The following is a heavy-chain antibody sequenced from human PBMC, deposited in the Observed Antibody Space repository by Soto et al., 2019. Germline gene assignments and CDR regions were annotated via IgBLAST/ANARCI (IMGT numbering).Heavy chain of an antibody. D-gene: IGHD3-9*01. Sequence: QVQLVESGGGVVQPGRSLRLSCAASGFMFSSYAMHWVRQAPGKGLERVASIWYDGGNKYYADSVKGRFTISRDNSKNTLYLQMDSLTVEDTAVYYCARRAEGDWYWFDPWGQGILVTVSS. CDR2: IWYDGGNK. J-gene: IGHJ5*02. CDR3: ARRAEGDWYWFDP. CDR1: GFMFSSYA. V-gene: IGHV3-33*01.